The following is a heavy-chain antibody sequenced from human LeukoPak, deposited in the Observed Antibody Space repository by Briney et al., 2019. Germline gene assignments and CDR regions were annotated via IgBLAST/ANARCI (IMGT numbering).Heavy chain of an antibody. J-gene: IGHJ3*02. CDR1: GGSISSYY. CDR2: IYYSGST. V-gene: IGHV4-59*01. D-gene: IGHD6-19*01. CDR3: ARDSSGWYYAFDI. Sequence: PSETLSLTCTVSGGSISSYYWSWIRQPPGKGLEWIGYIYYSGSTNYNPSLESRVTISVDTSKNQFSLKLSSVTAADTAVYYCARDSSGWYYAFDIWGQGTMVTVSS.